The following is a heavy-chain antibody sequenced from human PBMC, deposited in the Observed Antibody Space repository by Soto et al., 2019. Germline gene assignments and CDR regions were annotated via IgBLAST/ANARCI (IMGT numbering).Heavy chain of an antibody. CDR1: GFTFSDYY. V-gene: IGHV3-11*01. Sequence: GGSLRLSCAASGFTFSDYYMSWIRQAPGKGLEWVSYISSSGSTIYYADSVKGRFTISRDNAKNSLYLQMNSLRAEDTAVYYCAQHLGYCSSTSCYIDAFDIWGQGTMVTVSS. CDR2: ISSSGSTI. CDR3: AQHLGYCSSTSCYIDAFDI. J-gene: IGHJ3*02. D-gene: IGHD2-2*02.